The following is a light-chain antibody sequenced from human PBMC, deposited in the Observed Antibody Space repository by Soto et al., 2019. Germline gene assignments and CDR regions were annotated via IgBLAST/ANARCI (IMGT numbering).Light chain of an antibody. CDR1: SSDVGSYNL. J-gene: IGLJ1*01. CDR3: CSYAGSSTHYV. V-gene: IGLV2-23*01. Sequence: QSALTQPASVSGSPGQSITISCTGTSSDVGSYNLVSWYQQHPGKAPKLMICEGSKRPSGVSNRFSGSKSGNTASLTISGLQAEDEADYYCCSYAGSSTHYVFGTGTKLTVL. CDR2: EGS.